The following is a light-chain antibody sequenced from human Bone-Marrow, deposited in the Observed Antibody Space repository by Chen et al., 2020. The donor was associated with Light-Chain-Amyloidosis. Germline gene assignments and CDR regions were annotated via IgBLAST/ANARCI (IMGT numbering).Light chain of an antibody. CDR1: NIGSTS. CDR2: DDS. Sequence: SYVLTQPSSVSVARGQRATIACGGNNIGSTSVHWYQQTPGQAPLLVLYDDSDRPSGLPERLSCSNSGNTATLTISRVEAGDEDDYYCQVWDSSSDRPVFGGGTKVTVL. V-gene: IGLV3-21*02. J-gene: IGLJ3*02. CDR3: QVWDSSSDRPV.